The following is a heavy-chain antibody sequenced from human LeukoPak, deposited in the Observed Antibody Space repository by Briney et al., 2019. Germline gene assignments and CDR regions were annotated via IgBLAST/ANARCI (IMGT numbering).Heavy chain of an antibody. CDR3: AKELMRLDVGEGDPAFDY. J-gene: IGHJ4*02. CDR2: ISGSGGST. CDR1: GFTFSSYA. D-gene: IGHD3-16*01. Sequence: GGSLRLSCAASGFTFSSYAMSWVRQAPGKGLEWVSVISGSGGSTYYADSVTGRFTISRDNSKNTLYLQMNSLRAEDTAVYYCAKELMRLDVGEGDPAFDYWGQGTLVTVSS. V-gene: IGHV3-23*01.